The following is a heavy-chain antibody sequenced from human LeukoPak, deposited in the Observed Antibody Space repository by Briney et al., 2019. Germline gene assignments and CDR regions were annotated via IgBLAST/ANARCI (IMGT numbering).Heavy chain of an antibody. CDR3: ARTTEGYCRSTSCYDFSYSYYMDV. CDR1: GGSISSYY. V-gene: IGHV4-59*01. CDR2: IHYNGST. Sequence: SETLSLTCTVSGGSISSYYWSWIRQPPGKGLVWIGYIHYNGSTHYNPSLKSRVSISLDTSKEQFSLKLSSVTAAATAVYYCARTTEGYCRSTSCYDFSYSYYMDVWGKGTTVTVSS. J-gene: IGHJ6*03. D-gene: IGHD2-2*01.